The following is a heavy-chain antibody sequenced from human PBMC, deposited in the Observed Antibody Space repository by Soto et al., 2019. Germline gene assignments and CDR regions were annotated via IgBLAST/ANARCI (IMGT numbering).Heavy chain of an antibody. CDR3: AIDGYRVSDAFDI. Sequence: SVKVSCKASGYTFTSYYMHWVRQAPGQGLEWMGIINPSGGSTSYAQKFQGRVTMTRDTSTSTVYMELSSPRSEDTAVYYCAIDGYRVSDAFDIWGQGTMVTVSS. D-gene: IGHD5-12*01. J-gene: IGHJ3*02. CDR1: GYTFTSYY. CDR2: INPSGGST. V-gene: IGHV1-46*01.